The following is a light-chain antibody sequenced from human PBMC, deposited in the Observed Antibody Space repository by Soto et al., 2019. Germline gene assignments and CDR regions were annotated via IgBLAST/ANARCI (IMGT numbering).Light chain of an antibody. Sequence: DIQMTQSPSAKSASVGDRVTITCRASQGISKYLAWFQQKPGKVPKRLIYAASSLQSGVPARFSGSGSGTEVTLPISSLQPEDFGTYYCLQHTSYPWTCGQGTKVEIK. V-gene: IGKV1-17*03. CDR1: QGISKY. CDR2: AAS. CDR3: LQHTSYPWT. J-gene: IGKJ1*01.